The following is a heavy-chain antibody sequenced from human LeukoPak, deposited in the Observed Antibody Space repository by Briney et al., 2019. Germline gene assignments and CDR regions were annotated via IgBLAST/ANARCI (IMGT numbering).Heavy chain of an antibody. CDR1: GFTFSSYA. CDR2: ISGSGGST. Sequence: GGSLGLSCAASGFTFSSYAMSWVRQAPGKGLEWVSAISGSGGSTYYADSVKGRFTISRDNSKNTLYLQMNSLTTEDTGVYYCAREQGQQWRRFDSWGQGSPVTVSS. J-gene: IGHJ4*02. D-gene: IGHD6-19*01. V-gene: IGHV3-23*01. CDR3: AREQGQQWRRFDS.